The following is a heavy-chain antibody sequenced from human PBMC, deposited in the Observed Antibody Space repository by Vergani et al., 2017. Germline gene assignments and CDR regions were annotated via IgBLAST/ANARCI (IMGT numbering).Heavy chain of an antibody. CDR1: GFTFSACP. V-gene: IGHV3-23*01. D-gene: IGHD4-23*01. J-gene: IGHJ6*03. CDR3: ARDPAPSPTVVTFLLDV. CDR2: ISARYPST. Sequence: EVQLLQSGGGVIQPGGSVRLSCAASGFTFSACPMTWVRQAPGKGLEWVSAISARYPSTYYADSVKGRFTISRDNSKNMLYLQMNSLRAEDTAVYYCARDPAPSPTVVTFLLDVWGK.